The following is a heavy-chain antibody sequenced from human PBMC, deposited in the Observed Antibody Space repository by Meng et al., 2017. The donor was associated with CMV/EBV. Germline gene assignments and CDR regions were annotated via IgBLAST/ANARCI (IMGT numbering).Heavy chain of an antibody. J-gene: IGHJ4*02. CDR1: GFTFSSYS. D-gene: IGHD2-21*02. CDR2: ISSSSSYI. Sequence: GESLKISCAASGFTFSSYSMNWVRQAPGKGLEWVSSISSSSSYIYYADSVKGRFTISRDNAKNSLYLQMNSLRAEDTAVYYCARVWRGLHEYWGQGTLVTVSS. CDR3: ARVWRGLHEY. V-gene: IGHV3-21*01.